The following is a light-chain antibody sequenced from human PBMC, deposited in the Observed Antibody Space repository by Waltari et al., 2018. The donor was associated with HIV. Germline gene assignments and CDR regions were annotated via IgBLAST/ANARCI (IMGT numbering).Light chain of an antibody. J-gene: IGLJ1*01. CDR3: QSADSTGSYPDV. V-gene: IGLV3-25*03. CDR2: KDN. Sequence: SYELTQPPSVSVSPGQTARITCSGDALPKQYAYWYQQKPGQAPLVGIYKDNERPSGIPERFSGSSSGTTVTLTISGVHTEDEADYYCQSADSTGSYPDVFGTGTKVTVL. CDR1: ALPKQY.